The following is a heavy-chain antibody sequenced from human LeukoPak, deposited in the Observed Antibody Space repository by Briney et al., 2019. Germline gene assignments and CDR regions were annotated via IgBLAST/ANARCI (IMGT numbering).Heavy chain of an antibody. J-gene: IGHJ4*02. CDR1: GYSVTKYW. Sequence: GESLKISCKGSGYSVTKYWIGWVRQMPGKGLEWMGIIYPGDSDTRYSPSFQGQVTISADKSISTAYLQWSSLKASDTAMYYCARHIAPGYSSGWYIDYWGQGTLVTVSS. CDR3: ARHIAPGYSSGWYIDY. CDR2: IYPGDSDT. V-gene: IGHV5-51*01. D-gene: IGHD6-19*01.